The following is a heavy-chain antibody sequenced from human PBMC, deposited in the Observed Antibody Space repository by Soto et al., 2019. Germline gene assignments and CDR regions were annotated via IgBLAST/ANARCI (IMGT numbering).Heavy chain of an antibody. Sequence: QITLKESGPTLVKPTQTLTLTCTFSGLSLSTNGVGVGWIRQPPGKALEWLAVIYWDDDKRYGPSLKSRLTITKDTSKNQVVLTVTNMDPVDTATYYCVHRHLSKSSGSCNDWGQGTLVTVSS. J-gene: IGHJ4*02. V-gene: IGHV2-5*05. CDR2: IYWDDDK. CDR3: VHRHLSKSSGSCND. CDR1: GLSLSTNGVG. D-gene: IGHD1-26*01.